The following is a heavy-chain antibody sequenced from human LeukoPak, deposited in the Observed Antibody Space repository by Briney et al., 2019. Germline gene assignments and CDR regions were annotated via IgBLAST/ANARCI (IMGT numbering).Heavy chain of an antibody. CDR2: IYYTGST. J-gene: IGHJ5*02. D-gene: IGHD1-1*01. CDR1: GGSISKYY. CDR3: ARARTGFDL. V-gene: IGHV4-59*01. Sequence: SETLSLTCIVSGGSISKYYWSWIRQSPGKGLEWIGYIYYTGSTNYNPSLKSRVTISVDTSKNQLSLKLSSVTAADSAVYYCARARTGFDLWGQGALVTVSS.